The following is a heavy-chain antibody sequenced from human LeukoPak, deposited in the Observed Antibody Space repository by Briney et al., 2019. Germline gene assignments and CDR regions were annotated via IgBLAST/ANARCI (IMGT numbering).Heavy chain of an antibody. CDR3: ARLGGLGAAAVSWFDP. CDR2: IYPGDSDT. V-gene: IGHV5-51*01. D-gene: IGHD6-13*01. CDR1: GYSFTNYW. J-gene: IGHJ5*02. Sequence: HGESLKISCKGSGYSFTNYWIGWVRQMPGKGLEWMGIIYPGDSDTRYSPSFQGQVTISADKSISTAYLQWSSLKASDTAMYYCARLGGLGAAAVSWFDPWGQGTLVTVSS.